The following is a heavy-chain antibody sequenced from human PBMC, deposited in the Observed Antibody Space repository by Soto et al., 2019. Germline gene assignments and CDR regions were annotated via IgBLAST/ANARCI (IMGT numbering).Heavy chain of an antibody. J-gene: IGHJ4*02. CDR3: ARDGGRHSGGIDS. D-gene: IGHD1-26*01. CDR2: IIPIFGTA. CDR1: GGTFSSYS. Sequence: QVQLVQSGAEVKKPGSSVKVSCKASGGTFSSYSINWVRQAPGQGLEWMGEIIPIFGTANYAQKFQGRVTITADESTSTAYMGLSSLRSEDTAGYYCARDGGRHSGGIDSWGQGTLVTVSS. V-gene: IGHV1-69*01.